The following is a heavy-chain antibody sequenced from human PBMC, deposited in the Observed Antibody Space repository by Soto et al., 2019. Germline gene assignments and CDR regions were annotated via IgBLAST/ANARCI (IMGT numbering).Heavy chain of an antibody. J-gene: IGHJ4*02. V-gene: IGHV3-30*18. CDR1: GFTFSSYG. CDR3: AKDISDGDSYYFDY. Sequence: GGSLRLSCAASGFTFSSYGMHWVRQAPGKGLEWVAVISYDGSNKYYADSVKGRFTISRDNSKNTLYLQMNSLRAEDTAVYYCAKDISDGDSYYFDYWGQGTLVTVSS. D-gene: IGHD2-21*01. CDR2: ISYDGSNK.